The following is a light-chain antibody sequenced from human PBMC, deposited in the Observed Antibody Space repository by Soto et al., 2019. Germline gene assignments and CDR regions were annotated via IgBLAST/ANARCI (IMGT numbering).Light chain of an antibody. CDR2: TNN. Sequence: QSVLTQPPSASGTPGQRVTISCSGSSSNIGTNYVYWYQQLPGTAPKLLMYTNNQRPSGVPDRFSASKSGTSASPAITGLRSEDEATYYCATWDDSLSASVVFGGGTQLTVL. CDR1: SSNIGTNY. V-gene: IGLV1-47*01. CDR3: ATWDDSLSASVV. J-gene: IGLJ7*01.